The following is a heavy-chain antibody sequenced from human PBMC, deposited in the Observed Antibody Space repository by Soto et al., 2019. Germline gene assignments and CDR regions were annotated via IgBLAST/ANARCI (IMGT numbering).Heavy chain of an antibody. J-gene: IGHJ6*02. CDR1: GYSVSSSDYY. CDR2: MFYSGLT. Sequence: PSETLSLTCSVSGYSVSSSDYYWAWIRHPPGKGLEWIGSMFYSGLTYYNPSLKSRVTLSVDTSKNQFSVRLNSVTAADTAVYYCAPLSVSLSGPYGIHVWGQGTTVTVS. D-gene: IGHD2-15*01. CDR3: APLSVSLSGPYGIHV. V-gene: IGHV4-39*01.